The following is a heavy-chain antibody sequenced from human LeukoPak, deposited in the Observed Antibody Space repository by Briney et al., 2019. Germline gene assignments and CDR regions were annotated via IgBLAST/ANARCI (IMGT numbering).Heavy chain of an antibody. V-gene: IGHV3-21*01. CDR1: GFTFSSYS. Sequence: GGSLRLSCAASGFTFSSYSMNWVRQAPGKGLEWVSSISSSSSYIYYAGSVKGRFTISRDNAKNSLYLQMNSLRAEDTAVYYCARAHLLLWFGESDYYYYGMDVWGKGTTVTVSS. D-gene: IGHD3-10*01. J-gene: IGHJ6*04. CDR2: ISSSSSYI. CDR3: ARAHLLLWFGESDYYYYGMDV.